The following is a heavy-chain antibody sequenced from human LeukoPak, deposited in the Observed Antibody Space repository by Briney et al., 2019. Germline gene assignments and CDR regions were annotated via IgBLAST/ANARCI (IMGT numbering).Heavy chain of an antibody. CDR2: IYYSGST. J-gene: IGHJ3*02. CDR3: ARERGYSSSWYYGAFDI. Sequence: KPLETLSLTCTVSGGSISSYYWSWIRQPPGKGLEWIGYIYYSGSTNYNPSLKSRVTISVDTSKNQFSLKLSSVTAADTAVYYCARERGYSSSWYYGAFDIWGQGTMVTVSS. D-gene: IGHD6-13*01. V-gene: IGHV4-59*01. CDR1: GGSISSYY.